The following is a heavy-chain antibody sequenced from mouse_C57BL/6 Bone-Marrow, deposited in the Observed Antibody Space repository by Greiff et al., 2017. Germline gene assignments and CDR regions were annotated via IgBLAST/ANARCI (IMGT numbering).Heavy chain of an antibody. CDR1: GYTFTDYN. J-gene: IGHJ2*01. CDR3: ARRDYGSSDY. Sequence: VQLPQSGPELVKPGASVKMSCKASGYTFTDYNMHWVKQSHGKSLEWIGYINPNNGGTSYNQKFKGKATLTVNKSSSTAYMALRSLTSDDSAVYYCARRDYGSSDYWGQGTTLTVSS. D-gene: IGHD1-1*01. CDR2: INPNNGGT. V-gene: IGHV1-22*01.